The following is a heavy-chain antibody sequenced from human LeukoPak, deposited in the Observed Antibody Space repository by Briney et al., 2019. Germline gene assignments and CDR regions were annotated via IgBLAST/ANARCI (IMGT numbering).Heavy chain of an antibody. CDR1: GFTVSSNY. D-gene: IGHD3-10*01. CDR3: ARPLGSKGFDY. CDR2: IYSGGST. Sequence: GGSLRLSCAASGFTVSSNYMSWVRQAPGKGLEWVSVIYSGGSTYFADSVKGGFTISRDNSKNTLYLQMNSLRAEDTAVYYCARPLGSKGFDYWGQGTLVTVSS. V-gene: IGHV3-66*04. J-gene: IGHJ4*02.